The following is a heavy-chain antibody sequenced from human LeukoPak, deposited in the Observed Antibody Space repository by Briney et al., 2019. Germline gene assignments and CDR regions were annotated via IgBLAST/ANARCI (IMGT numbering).Heavy chain of an antibody. CDR1: GYTFTGYY. CDR3: ARASGDPYYFDY. J-gene: IGHJ4*02. CDR2: INPNSGGT. V-gene: IGHV1-2*02. D-gene: IGHD4-17*01. Sequence: ASVKVSCKASGYTFTGYYMHWVRQAPGQGLEWMGCINPNSGGTNYAQKFQGRVTMTRDTSISTAYMELSRLRSDDTAVYYCARASGDPYYFDYWGQGTLVTVSS.